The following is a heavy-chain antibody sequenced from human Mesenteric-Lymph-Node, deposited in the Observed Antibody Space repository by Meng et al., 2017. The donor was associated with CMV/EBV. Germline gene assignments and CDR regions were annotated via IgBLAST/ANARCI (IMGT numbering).Heavy chain of an antibody. CDR1: GFPLTTSG. D-gene: IGHD2-15*01. CDR3: AKDGGSGGSHYYYYGMDV. Sequence: ESLKTPRPASGFPLTTSGMNRVRPAPGKGPEWVSAISSSSRYIQYANSVKGRFAIPRDNARNSLRLQMNSLRAEDTAVYYCAKDGGSGGSHYYYYGMDVWGQGTTVTVSS. J-gene: IGHJ6*02. CDR2: ISSSSRYI. V-gene: IGHV3-21*04.